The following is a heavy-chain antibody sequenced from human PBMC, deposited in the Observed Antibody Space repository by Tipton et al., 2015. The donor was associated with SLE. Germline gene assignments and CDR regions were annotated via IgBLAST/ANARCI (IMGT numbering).Heavy chain of an antibody. V-gene: IGHV4-59*01. Sequence: GLVKPSETLSLTCTVSGGPLTGDYWSWIRQTPGKGLEWIGYIYDSGNSDYNPSLKSRVTISVDTSKNQFSLRLTSLTAADTAVYYCARVVYSFSDAFDIWGQGTLVTVSS. CDR2: IYDSGNS. D-gene: IGHD6-13*01. CDR1: GGPLTGDY. J-gene: IGHJ3*02. CDR3: ARVVYSFSDAFDI.